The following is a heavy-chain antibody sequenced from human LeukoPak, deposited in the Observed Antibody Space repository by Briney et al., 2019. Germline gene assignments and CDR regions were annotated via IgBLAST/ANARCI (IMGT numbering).Heavy chain of an antibody. D-gene: IGHD6-13*01. CDR3: ARGLSIAAGAN. V-gene: IGHV4-34*01. CDR1: GGSFSGYY. J-gene: IGHJ4*02. CDR2: INHSGST. Sequence: SETLSLTCAVYGGSFSGYYWSWIRQPPGKGLEWIGEINHSGSTNYNPSLKSRVTISVDTSKNQFSLKLSSVTAADTAVYYCARGLSIAAGANWGQGTLVTVSS.